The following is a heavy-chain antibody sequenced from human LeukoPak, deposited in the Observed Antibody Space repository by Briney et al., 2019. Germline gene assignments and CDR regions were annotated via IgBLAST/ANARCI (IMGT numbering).Heavy chain of an antibody. CDR2: INNSGSP. V-gene: IGHV4-34*01. Sequence: SETLSLTCAVYGGPLSGYTWGWICQPPGKGLEGIGEINNSGSPNYNPSLKSRVTISVDTSKNQFSLKLSSVTAADTAVYYCARGRSGYDFWSGYYNWFDPWGQGTLVTVSS. D-gene: IGHD3-3*01. J-gene: IGHJ5*02. CDR3: ARGRSGYDFWSGYYNWFDP. CDR1: GGPLSGYT.